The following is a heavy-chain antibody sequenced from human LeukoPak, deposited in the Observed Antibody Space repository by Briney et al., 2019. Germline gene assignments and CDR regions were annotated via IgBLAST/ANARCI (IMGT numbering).Heavy chain of an antibody. CDR2: ISGSGGST. J-gene: IGHJ6*03. V-gene: IGHV3-23*01. CDR3: AKDTAYSSSWYYYMDV. CDR1: GFTFSSYA. Sequence: GGSLRLSCAASGFTFSSYAMSWGRQAPGKGLEWVSAISGSGGSTYYADSVKGRFTISRDNSKNTLYLQMNSLRAEDTAVYYCAKDTAYSSSWYYYMDVWGKGTTVTVSS. D-gene: IGHD6-13*01.